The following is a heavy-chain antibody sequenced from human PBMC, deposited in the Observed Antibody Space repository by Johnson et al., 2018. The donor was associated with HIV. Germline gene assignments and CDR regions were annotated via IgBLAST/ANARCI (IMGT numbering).Heavy chain of an antibody. Sequence: VESGGGLVQPGGSLRLSCAASGFTFSSYAMHWVRQAPGKGLEYVSAISSNGGSTYYANSVKGRFTISRDNSKNTLYLQMGSLRAEDMAVYYCARDAVTPIWGQGTMVTVSS. D-gene: IGHD4-17*01. CDR1: GFTFSSYA. CDR3: ARDAVTPI. V-gene: IGHV3-64*01. J-gene: IGHJ3*02. CDR2: ISSNGGST.